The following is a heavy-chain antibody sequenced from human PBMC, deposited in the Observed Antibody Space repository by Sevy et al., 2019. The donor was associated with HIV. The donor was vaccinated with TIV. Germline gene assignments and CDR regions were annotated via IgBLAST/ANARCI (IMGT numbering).Heavy chain of an antibody. Sequence: GGSLRLSCAASGFTFSSYWMSWVRQAPGKGLEWVANIKQDGSEKYYVDSVKGRFTISRDNDKNSLYLQMNSLRAEDTAVYYCARVYQSSGWFFSDAFDIWGQGTMVTVSS. V-gene: IGHV3-7*01. D-gene: IGHD6-19*01. CDR2: IKQDGSEK. CDR3: ARVYQSSGWFFSDAFDI. CDR1: GFTFSSYW. J-gene: IGHJ3*02.